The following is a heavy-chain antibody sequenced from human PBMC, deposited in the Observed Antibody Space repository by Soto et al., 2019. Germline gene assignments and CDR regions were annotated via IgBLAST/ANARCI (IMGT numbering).Heavy chain of an antibody. CDR1: GFTFSIYG. D-gene: IGHD3-10*01. J-gene: IGHJ3*02. Sequence: GGSLRLSCAASGFTFSIYGMQWFRQAPGKGLEWVAVISYDGSNKYYADSVKGRFTISRDNSKNTLYLQMNSLRAEDTAVYYCAKDLLDYGSWSYPDAFDIWGQGTMVTVSS. V-gene: IGHV3-30*18. CDR3: AKDLLDYGSWSYPDAFDI. CDR2: ISYDGSNK.